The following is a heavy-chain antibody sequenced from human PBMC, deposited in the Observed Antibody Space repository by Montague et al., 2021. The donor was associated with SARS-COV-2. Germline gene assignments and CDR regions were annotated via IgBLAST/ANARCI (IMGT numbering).Heavy chain of an antibody. CDR3: AREDRWNWFDF. Sequence: SETLSLTCTVSGGSISSDYWSWIRQSPGKGLEWIGYIYYSGATNYNPSLKSRVTFSIDTSKNQFSLKLISVTAADTAVYFCAREDRWNWFDFWGQGVLVTVSS. V-gene: IGHV4-59*12. CDR1: GGSISSDY. CDR2: IYYSGAT. D-gene: IGHD1-1*01. J-gene: IGHJ5*01.